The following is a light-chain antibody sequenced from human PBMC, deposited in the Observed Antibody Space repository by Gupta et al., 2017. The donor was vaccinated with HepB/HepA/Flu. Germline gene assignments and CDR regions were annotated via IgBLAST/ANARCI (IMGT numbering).Light chain of an antibody. CDR3: SSYTSSSTL. CDR2: DVN. CDR1: SSDVGGYNS. J-gene: IGLJ1*01. V-gene: IGLV2-14*01. Sequence: QSALTQPASVSGSPGQSITISCTGTSSDVGGYNSVSWYQQHPGKAPKLMIYDVNNRPSGVSNRFSGSKSGNTASLTIAGLQAEDEDDYYCSSYTSSSTLFGAGTKVTVL.